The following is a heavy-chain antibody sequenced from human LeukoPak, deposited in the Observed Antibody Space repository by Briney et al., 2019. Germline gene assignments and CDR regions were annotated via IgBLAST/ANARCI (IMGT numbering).Heavy chain of an antibody. V-gene: IGHV3-21*01. CDR3: ARAFDYWYFDL. Sequence: GGSLRLSCAASKFTFSIYSMNWVRQAPGKGLEWVSSISKSNSYIYYADSVKGRFTISSDNAKNSLYLQMNSLRAEDTAVYYCARAFDYWYFDLWGRGTLVTVSS. CDR2: ISKSNSYI. J-gene: IGHJ2*01. CDR1: KFTFSIYS. D-gene: IGHD3-16*01.